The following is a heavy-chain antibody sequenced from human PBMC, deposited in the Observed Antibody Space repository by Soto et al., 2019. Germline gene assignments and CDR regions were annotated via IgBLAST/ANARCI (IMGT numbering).Heavy chain of an antibody. CDR3: AKDGDTAMVENYYYYVMDV. CDR1: GFTFSSYG. CDR2: ISYDGSNK. Sequence: GGSLRLSCAASGFTFSSYGMHWVRQAPGKGLEWVAIISYDGSNKYYADSVKGRFTISRDNSKNTLYLQMNTLRAEDTAVYYCAKDGDTAMVENYYYYVMDVWGQGTTVTVSS. D-gene: IGHD5-18*01. J-gene: IGHJ6*02. V-gene: IGHV3-30*18.